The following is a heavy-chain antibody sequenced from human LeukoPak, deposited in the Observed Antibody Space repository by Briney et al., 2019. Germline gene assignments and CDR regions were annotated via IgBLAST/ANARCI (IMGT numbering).Heavy chain of an antibody. Sequence: EASVKVSCTASGYTFTSYYMHWVRQAPGQGLEWMGIINPSGGSTSYAQKFQGRVTMTRDTSTSTVYMELSSLRSEDTAVYYCARCQYYYDSSGYYSFDYWGQGTLVTVSS. CDR3: ARCQYYYDSSGYYSFDY. V-gene: IGHV1-46*01. D-gene: IGHD3-22*01. CDR1: GYTFTSYY. J-gene: IGHJ4*02. CDR2: INPSGGST.